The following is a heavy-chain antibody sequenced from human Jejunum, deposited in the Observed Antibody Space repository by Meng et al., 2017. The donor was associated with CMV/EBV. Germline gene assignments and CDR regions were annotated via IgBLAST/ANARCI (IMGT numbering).Heavy chain of an antibody. Sequence: VQVGGLWGGLVQPGGSRSLSCVASGFTFSNDWMTWVRQDPGKGLEWVANIKQDGSETYYVDSVTGRFTISRDNGKNSLYLQMNNLRAEDTGVYYCARGFGIGSWGQGTLVTVSS. V-gene: IGHV3-7*04. CDR3: ARGFGIGS. J-gene: IGHJ4*02. CDR2: IKQDGSET. CDR1: GFTFSNDW. D-gene: IGHD3-10*01.